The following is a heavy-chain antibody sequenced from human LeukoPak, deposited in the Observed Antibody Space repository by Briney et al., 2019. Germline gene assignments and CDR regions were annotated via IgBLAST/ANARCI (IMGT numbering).Heavy chain of an antibody. Sequence: NPSQTLSLTCTVSGGSISSGSYYWSWIRQPAGKGLEWIGRIYTSGSTNYNPSLKSRVTISVDTSKNQFSLKLSSVTAADTAVYYCAREELTLSNGYCSSTSCLINWFDPWGQGTLVTVSS. CDR3: AREELTLSNGYCSSTSCLINWFDP. CDR1: GGSISSGSYY. V-gene: IGHV4-61*02. J-gene: IGHJ5*02. CDR2: IYTSGST. D-gene: IGHD2-2*03.